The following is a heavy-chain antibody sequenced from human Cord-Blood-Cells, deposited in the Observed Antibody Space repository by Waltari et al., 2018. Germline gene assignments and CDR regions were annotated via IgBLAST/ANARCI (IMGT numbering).Heavy chain of an antibody. D-gene: IGHD3-16*01. CDR1: GGPFSGYS. J-gene: IGHJ4*02. CDR3: ARHGGPLGYFDY. Sequence: QVQLQPWGAGLWKPSEPLSLTCAVYGGPFSGYSRSWTRQPPGKGLEWIGEINHSGSTNYDPSLKIRVTISVDTSKNQFSLKLSSVTAADTAVYYCARHGGPLGYFDYWGQGTLVTVSS. V-gene: IGHV4-34*01. CDR2: INHSGST.